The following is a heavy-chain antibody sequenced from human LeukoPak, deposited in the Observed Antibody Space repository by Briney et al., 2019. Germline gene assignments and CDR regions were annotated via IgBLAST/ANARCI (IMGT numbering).Heavy chain of an antibody. CDR3: ATDENIAARPWHAFDI. D-gene: IGHD6-6*01. J-gene: IGHJ3*02. CDR1: GYSISSGYY. Sequence: PSETLSLTCAVSGYSISSGYYWGWIRQPPGKGLEWIGSIYHSGSTYYNPSLKSRVTISVDTSKNQFSLKLSSVTAADTAVYYCATDENIAARPWHAFDIWGQGTMVTVSS. V-gene: IGHV4-38-2*01. CDR2: IYHSGST.